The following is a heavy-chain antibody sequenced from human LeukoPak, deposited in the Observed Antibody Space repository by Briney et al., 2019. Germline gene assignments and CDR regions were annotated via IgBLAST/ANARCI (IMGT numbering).Heavy chain of an antibody. CDR3: ARGRITMVRGRAYYFDY. CDR1: GFTFSSYA. CDR2: ISYDGSNK. D-gene: IGHD3-10*01. Sequence: PGGSLRLSCAASGFTFSSYAMHWVRQAPGKGLEWVAVISYDGSNKYYADSVKGRFTISRDNSKNTLYLQMNSLRAEDTAVYYCARGRITMVRGRAYYFDYWGQGTLVTVSS. V-gene: IGHV3-30*04. J-gene: IGHJ4*02.